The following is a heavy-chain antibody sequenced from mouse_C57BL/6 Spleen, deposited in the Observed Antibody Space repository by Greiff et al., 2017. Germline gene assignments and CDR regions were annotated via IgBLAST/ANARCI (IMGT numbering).Heavy chain of an antibody. D-gene: IGHD1-1*01. V-gene: IGHV1-80*01. Sequence: QVQLQQSGAELVKPGASVKISCKASGYAFSSYWMNWVKQRPGKGLEWIGQIYPGDGDTKYNVKFKGKATLTADKSSSTAYMQLNSLTSEDSAVYFCARSPNYGYWYFDVWDTGTTVTVSS. CDR3: ARSPNYGYWYFDV. CDR2: IYPGDGDT. CDR1: GYAFSSYW. J-gene: IGHJ1*03.